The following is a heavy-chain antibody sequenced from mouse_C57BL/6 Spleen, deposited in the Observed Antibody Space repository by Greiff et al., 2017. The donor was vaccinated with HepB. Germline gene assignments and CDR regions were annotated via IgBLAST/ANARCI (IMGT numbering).Heavy chain of an antibody. CDR3: ARQRAAQATNAMDY. J-gene: IGHJ4*01. Sequence: DVKLVESGGGLVQPGGSLKLSCAASGFTFSDYGMAWVRQAPRKGPEWVAFISNLAYSIYYADTVTGRFTISRENAKNTLYLEMSSLRSEDTAMYYCARQRAAQATNAMDYWGQGTSVTVSS. CDR2: ISNLAYSI. D-gene: IGHD3-2*02. V-gene: IGHV5-15*01. CDR1: GFTFSDYG.